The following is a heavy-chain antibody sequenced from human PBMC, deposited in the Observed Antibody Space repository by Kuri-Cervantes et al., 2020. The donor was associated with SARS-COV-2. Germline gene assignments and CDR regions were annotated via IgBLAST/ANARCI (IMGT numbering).Heavy chain of an antibody. CDR3: ASGYSSGSHYYYYYMDA. D-gene: IGHD6-19*01. Sequence: ASVKVSCKASGYTFTSYGISWVRQAPGQGLEWMGWISAYNGNTNYAQKLQGRVTMTTDTSTSTAYMELRSLRSDDTAVYYCASGYSSGSHYYYYYMDAWGKGTTVTVSS. J-gene: IGHJ6*03. V-gene: IGHV1-18*01. CDR1: GYTFTSYG. CDR2: ISAYNGNT.